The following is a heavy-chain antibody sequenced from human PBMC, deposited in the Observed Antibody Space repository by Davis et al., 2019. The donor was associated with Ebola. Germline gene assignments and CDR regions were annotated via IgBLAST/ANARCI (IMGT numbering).Heavy chain of an antibody. Sequence: PGGSLRLSCAASGFTFEDFAMHWVRQAPGKGLQWVAGISWNSASIDYADSVKGRFTISRDNAKASLYLQMNSLKTGDTAFYYCARDLGRVTVGNWGQGTLVTVSS. CDR2: ISWNSASI. J-gene: IGHJ4*02. V-gene: IGHV3-9*01. D-gene: IGHD4-17*01. CDR3: ARDLGRVTVGN. CDR1: GFTFEDFA.